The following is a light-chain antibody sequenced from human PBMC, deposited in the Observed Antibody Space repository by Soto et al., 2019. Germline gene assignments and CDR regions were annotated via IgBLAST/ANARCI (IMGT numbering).Light chain of an antibody. CDR3: HKFNSAPFT. V-gene: IGKV1-27*01. CDR2: AAS. J-gene: IGKJ3*01. Sequence: DFQMTQSPSSMSASVGDRVTITCRASQGIGNFLAWYQQKPGKGPKLLIYAASTLYSGVPSRFSGSGSGTDFTLTISSLQPDDVATYYCHKFNSAPFTFGPGTTVDVK. CDR1: QGIGNF.